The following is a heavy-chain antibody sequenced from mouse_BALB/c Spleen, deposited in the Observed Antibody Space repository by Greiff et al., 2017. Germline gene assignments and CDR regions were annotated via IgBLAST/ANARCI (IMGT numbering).Heavy chain of an antibody. CDR3: TRSIYYDYDGCAD. J-gene: IGHJ3*01. CDR1: GYTFTSYY. Sequence: QVQLQQSGAELVKPGASVKLSCKASGYTFTSYYMYWVKQRPGQGLEWIGEINPSNGGTNFNEKFKSKATLTVDKSSSTAYMQLSSLTSEDSAVYYCTRSIYYDYDGCADWGQGTLVTGSA. V-gene: IGHV1S81*02. CDR2: INPSNGGT. D-gene: IGHD2-4*01.